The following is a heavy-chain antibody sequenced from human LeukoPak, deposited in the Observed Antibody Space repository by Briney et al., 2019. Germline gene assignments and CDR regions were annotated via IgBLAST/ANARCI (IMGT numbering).Heavy chain of an antibody. J-gene: IGHJ4*02. Sequence: GGSLRLSCAASGFTFSDYYMSWIRQAPGKGLEWVGFIRSKAYGGTTEYAASVKGRFTISRDDSKSIAYLQMNSLKTEDTAVYYCTRERENWWDSSSWYDYWGQGTLVTVSS. CDR2: IRSKAYGGTT. CDR1: GFTFSDYY. D-gene: IGHD6-13*01. V-gene: IGHV3-71*01. CDR3: TRERENWWDSSSWYDY.